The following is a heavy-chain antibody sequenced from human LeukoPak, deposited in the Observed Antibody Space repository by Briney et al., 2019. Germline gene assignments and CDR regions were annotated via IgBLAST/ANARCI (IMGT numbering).Heavy chain of an antibody. D-gene: IGHD1-26*01. CDR1: GGSFSGYY. Sequence: SETLSLTCAVYGGSFSGYYWSWIRQPPGKGLEWIGEINHSGSTNYNPSLKSRVTISVDTSKNQFSLKLSSVTAADTAVYYCARLVGATVDSDAFDIWGQGTMVTVSS. V-gene: IGHV4-34*01. J-gene: IGHJ3*02. CDR2: INHSGST. CDR3: ARLVGATVDSDAFDI.